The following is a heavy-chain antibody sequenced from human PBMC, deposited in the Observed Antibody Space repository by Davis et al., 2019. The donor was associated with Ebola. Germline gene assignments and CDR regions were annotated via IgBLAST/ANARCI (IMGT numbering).Heavy chain of an antibody. CDR2: YYYTGST. D-gene: IGHD3-22*01. Sequence: MPSETLSLTCAVSGGFVSSGGYSWSWIRQPLGKGLEWIGYYYYTGSTYYNPSLKSRVSISVDTSKNQFSLKLSSVTAADTAVYYCARGDSYYDPTGFYAGPEAPDHWGQGILVAVSS. CDR3: ARGDSYYDPTGFYAGPEAPDH. CDR1: GGFVSSGGYS. J-gene: IGHJ4*02. V-gene: IGHV4-30-4*07.